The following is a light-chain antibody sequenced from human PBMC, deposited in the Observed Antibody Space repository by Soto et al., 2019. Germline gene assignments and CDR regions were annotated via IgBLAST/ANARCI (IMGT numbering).Light chain of an antibody. Sequence: DIVMTQSPDSLDVSLGERATINCKSSQSLLYRSDNKNYLAWYQQKPGQPPKLIIYWASTRDSGVPDRFSGSGSGTDFTLTITSLQAEDVAVYYCQQYYDAPALTFGGGTRVEIK. V-gene: IGKV4-1*01. CDR3: QQYYDAPALT. CDR1: QSLLYRSDNKNY. J-gene: IGKJ4*01. CDR2: WAS.